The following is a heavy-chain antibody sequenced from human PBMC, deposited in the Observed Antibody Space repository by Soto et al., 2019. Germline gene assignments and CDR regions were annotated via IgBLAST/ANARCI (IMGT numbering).Heavy chain of an antibody. CDR3: ARGSGDFWIGYSRTNYYCYYMDV. V-gene: IGHV4-59*01. D-gene: IGHD3-3*01. CDR2: IYYSGST. J-gene: IGHJ6*03. Sequence: TETLSLTCTVSGGAISSYYWSWIRQPPGKGLEWIGYIYYSGSTNYNPSLKSRVTISVDTSKNQFSLKLSSVTAADTAVYYCARGSGDFWIGYSRTNYYCYYMDVWGKGSSVPVSS. CDR1: GGAISSYY.